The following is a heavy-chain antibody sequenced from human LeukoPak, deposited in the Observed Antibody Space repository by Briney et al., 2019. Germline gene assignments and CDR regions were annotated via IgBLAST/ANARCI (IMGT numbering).Heavy chain of an antibody. CDR1: VFTFSSYS. V-gene: IGHV3-23*01. CDR3: AKESGYGGYFDY. CDR2: ISGSGGST. J-gene: IGHJ4*02. D-gene: IGHD4-23*01. Sequence: AGGSLRLSCAASVFTFSSYSMSWVRQAPGKGLEWVSAISGSGGSTYYADSVKGRFTISRDNSKNTLYLQMNSLRAEDTAVYYCAKESGYGGYFDYWGQGTLVTVSS.